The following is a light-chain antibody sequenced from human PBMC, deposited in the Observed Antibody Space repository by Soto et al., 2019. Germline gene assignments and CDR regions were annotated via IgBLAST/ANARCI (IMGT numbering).Light chain of an antibody. Sequence: QSVLAQPPSASGTPGQRFAISCSGSNSNIGRNPVNWYQQLPGTAPKLLIYSENQRPSGVPDRFSGSKYGTSASLAISGLQSEDEADYYCAAWDDRLNGYVFGTGTKVTVL. CDR3: AAWDDRLNGYV. CDR1: NSNIGRNP. V-gene: IGLV1-44*01. CDR2: SEN. J-gene: IGLJ1*01.